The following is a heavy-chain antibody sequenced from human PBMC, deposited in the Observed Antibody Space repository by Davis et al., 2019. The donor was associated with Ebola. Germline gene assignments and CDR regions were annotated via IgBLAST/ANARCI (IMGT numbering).Heavy chain of an antibody. CDR2: ISSSSSYI. D-gene: IGHD3-3*01. J-gene: IGHJ5*02. Sequence: GGSLRLSCAASGFTFSSYWMHWVRQAPGKGLEWVSSISSSSSYIYYADSVKGRFTISRDNAKNSLYLQMNSLRAEDTAVYYCARGHYDFWSGNYTWYWFDPWGQGTLVTVSS. CDR3: ARGHYDFWSGNYTWYWFDP. CDR1: GFTFSSYW. V-gene: IGHV3-21*01.